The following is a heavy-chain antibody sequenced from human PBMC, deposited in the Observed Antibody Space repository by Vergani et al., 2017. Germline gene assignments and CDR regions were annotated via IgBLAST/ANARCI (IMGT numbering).Heavy chain of an antibody. Sequence: QVQLVESGGGVVQRGGSLRLSCATSGFTLSNYDMQWIRQGPGKGLEFVAFIQFDGSIQYYADSVKGRFTLSRDFSKNTLYLQRNSLRTDDTATYYCAKHFMGSRIDYWGQGTQVIVSS. J-gene: IGHJ4*02. CDR1: GFTLSNYD. D-gene: IGHD3-10*01. CDR2: IQFDGSIQ. CDR3: AKHFMGSRIDY. V-gene: IGHV3-30*02.